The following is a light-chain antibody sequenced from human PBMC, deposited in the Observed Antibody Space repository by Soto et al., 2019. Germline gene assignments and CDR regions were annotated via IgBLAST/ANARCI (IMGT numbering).Light chain of an antibody. J-gene: IGLJ2*01. V-gene: IGLV2-14*01. CDR1: SSDVGGYNY. Sequence: QSALTQAASVSGSPGQAITISCTGTSSDVGGYNYVSWYQQHPGRAPKLMIYEVSKRPSGVSNRFSGSKSGNTASLTISGLQAEDEADYYGSSYTSSSTLVVFGGGTKLTVL. CDR3: SSYTSSSTLVV. CDR2: EVS.